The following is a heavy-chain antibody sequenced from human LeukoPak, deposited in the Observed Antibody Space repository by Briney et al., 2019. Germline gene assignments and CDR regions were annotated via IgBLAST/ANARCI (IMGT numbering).Heavy chain of an antibody. V-gene: IGHV4-59*12. J-gene: IGHJ6*03. CDR2: IYYSGST. CDR1: GGSISSYY. D-gene: IGHD3-10*01. CDR3: ARAVDSGSFQTYYYMDV. Sequence: PSETLSLTCTVSGGSISSYYWSWIRQPPGKGLEWIGYIYYSGSTNYNPSLKSRVTMSVDTSKNQFSLKLSSVTAADTAVYYCARAVDSGSFQTYYYMDVWGKGTTVTISS.